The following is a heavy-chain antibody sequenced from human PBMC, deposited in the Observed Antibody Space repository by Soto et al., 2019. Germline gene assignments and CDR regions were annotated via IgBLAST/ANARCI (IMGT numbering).Heavy chain of an antibody. CDR2: ISFDGTSE. CDR3: ARPIPRWSYHHGMDV. CDR1: EFTFTSYA. J-gene: IGHJ6*02. Sequence: QLVESGGRGVQPGRSLRLSCAASEFTFTSYAMHWVRQAPGRGLEWVALISFDGTSEYYADSVKGRFIISRDNSKSMVYLQMNSLRPDDTAIYYCARPIPRWSYHHGMDVWGQGTTVTVSS. V-gene: IGHV3-30-3*01. D-gene: IGHD2-15*01.